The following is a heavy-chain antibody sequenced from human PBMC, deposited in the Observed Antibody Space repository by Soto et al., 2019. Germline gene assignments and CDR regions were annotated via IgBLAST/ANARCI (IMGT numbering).Heavy chain of an antibody. V-gene: IGHV1-69*13. CDR3: ASTLHYDFWSGYKYYYHGMDV. J-gene: IGHJ6*02. CDR2: IIPIFGTA. Sequence: SVKVSCKASGGTFSSYAISWVRQAPGQGLEWMGGIIPIFGTANYAQKFQGRVTITADESTSTAYMELSSLRSEDTAVYYCASTLHYDFWSGYKYYYHGMDVWGQGTTVTVSS. D-gene: IGHD3-3*01. CDR1: GGTFSSYA.